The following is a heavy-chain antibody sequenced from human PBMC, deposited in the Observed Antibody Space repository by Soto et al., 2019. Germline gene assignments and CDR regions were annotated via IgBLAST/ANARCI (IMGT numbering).Heavy chain of an antibody. CDR3: AGGSGWQLNVAFDI. CDR2: INAGNGNT. Sequence: ASVKVSCKASGYTFTSYYMHWVRQAPGQRLEWMGWINAGNGNTKYSQKFQGRVTITRDTSASTAYMELSSLRSEDTAVYYCAGGSGWQLNVAFDIWGQGTMVTVSS. D-gene: IGHD6-19*01. J-gene: IGHJ3*02. V-gene: IGHV1-3*01. CDR1: GYTFTSYY.